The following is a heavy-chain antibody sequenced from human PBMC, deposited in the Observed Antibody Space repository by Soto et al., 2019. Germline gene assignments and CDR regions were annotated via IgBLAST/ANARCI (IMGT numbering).Heavy chain of an antibody. V-gene: IGHV3-23*01. J-gene: IGHJ5*02. CDR3: AKRPGIVAAGFDNWFDP. CDR1: GFTFSSHA. CDR2: ISGSGGST. D-gene: IGHD6-13*01. Sequence: GGSLRLSCAASGFTFSSHAMSWVRQAPGKGLEWVSAISGSGGSTYYADSVKGRFTISRDNSKNTLYLQMNSLRVEDTAVYYCAKRPGIVAAGFDNWFDPWGQGTLVTVSS.